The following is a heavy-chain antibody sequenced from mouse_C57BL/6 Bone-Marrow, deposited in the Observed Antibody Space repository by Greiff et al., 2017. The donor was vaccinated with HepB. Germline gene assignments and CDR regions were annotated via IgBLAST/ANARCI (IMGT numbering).Heavy chain of an antibody. CDR3: AYHYGSSYRFAY. D-gene: IGHD1-1*01. CDR1: GYTFTSYG. V-gene: IGHV1-81*01. J-gene: IGHJ3*01. CDR2: IYPRSVNT. Sequence: QVQLKESGAELARPGASVKLSCKASGYTFTSYGISWVKQRTGQGLEWIGEIYPRSVNTYYNEKFKGKATLTADKSSSTAYMELRSLTSEDSAVYFCAYHYGSSYRFAYWGQGTLVTVSA.